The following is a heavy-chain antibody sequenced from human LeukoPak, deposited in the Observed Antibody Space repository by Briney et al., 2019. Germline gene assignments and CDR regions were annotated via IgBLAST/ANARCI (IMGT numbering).Heavy chain of an antibody. CDR1: GFTFSNYW. Sequence: PGGSLRLSCAASGFTFSNYWMYWVRQAPGKGLVWVSQIKSAGNITNYADSVKGRFTISRDNAKNTLFLQMNSLRAEDTAVYYCGRSGDFWSGSGVAYWGQGTLVTVSS. V-gene: IGHV3-74*01. J-gene: IGHJ4*02. D-gene: IGHD3-3*01. CDR3: GRSGDFWSGSGVAY. CDR2: IKSAGNIT.